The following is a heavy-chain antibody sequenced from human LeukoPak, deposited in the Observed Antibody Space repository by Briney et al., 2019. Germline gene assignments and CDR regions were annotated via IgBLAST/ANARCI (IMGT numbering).Heavy chain of an antibody. CDR1: RFILCRYA. CDR3: AKDQFFYGSGIYRDY. J-gene: IGHJ4*02. V-gene: IGHV3-23*01. CDR2: INNRGDIT. D-gene: IGHD3-10*01. Sequence: GGSLRLSCAASRFILCRYAMIWVRQAPGKGLEWVSTINNRGDITYYADSVKGRFTISRYNSKNTLFLQMSSLRAEDTAVYYCAKDQFFYGSGIYRDYWGKGTLVTVSS.